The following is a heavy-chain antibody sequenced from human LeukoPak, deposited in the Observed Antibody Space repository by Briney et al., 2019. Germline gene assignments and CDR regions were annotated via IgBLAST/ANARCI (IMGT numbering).Heavy chain of an antibody. J-gene: IGHJ6*02. D-gene: IGHD4-17*01. Sequence: ASVKVSCKASGYTFTSYAMNWVRQAPGQGLEWMGWINTNTGNPTYAQGFTGRFVFSLDTSVSTAYLQISSLKAEDTAVYYCARGYSDPPAYYYYGMDVWGQGTTVTVSS. V-gene: IGHV7-4-1*02. CDR2: INTNTGNP. CDR1: GYTFTSYA. CDR3: ARGYSDPPAYYYYGMDV.